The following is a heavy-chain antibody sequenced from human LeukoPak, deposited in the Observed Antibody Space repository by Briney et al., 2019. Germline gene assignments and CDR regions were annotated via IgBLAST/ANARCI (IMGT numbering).Heavy chain of an antibody. Sequence: SETLSLTCSVSGGSNGSSRYYWGWIRQPPGKGLEWIGSIYYTGSTYYNPSLKSRVTISVDTSKNQFSLKLSSVTAADTAVYYCARAGYCSSTSCYTLGAFDIWGQGTMVTVSS. V-gene: IGHV4-39*07. J-gene: IGHJ3*02. CDR3: ARAGYCSSTSCYTLGAFDI. D-gene: IGHD2-2*02. CDR1: GGSNGSSRYY. CDR2: IYYTGST.